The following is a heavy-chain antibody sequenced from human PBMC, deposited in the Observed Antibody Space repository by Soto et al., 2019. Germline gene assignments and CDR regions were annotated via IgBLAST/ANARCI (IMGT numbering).Heavy chain of an antibody. CDR2: VNPTGGST. D-gene: IGHD6-25*01. J-gene: IGHJ4*02. CDR3: ARHLAAGDS. CDR1: GYTFTSYY. Sequence: QVQLVQSGAEVKKPGASVRVSCKASGYTFTSYYIHWVRQAPGQGLEWMAIVNPTGGSTNYAQKFQGSVTVTLGPSTSTVFMELNSLRYEDTAVYYCARHLAAGDSWGQGTLVTVSS. V-gene: IGHV1-46*03.